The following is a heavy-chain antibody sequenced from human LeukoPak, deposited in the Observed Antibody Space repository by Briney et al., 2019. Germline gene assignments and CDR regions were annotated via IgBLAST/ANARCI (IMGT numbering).Heavy chain of an antibody. CDR2: IYYSGST. CDR1: GGSVSSSNYY. V-gene: IGHV4-61*01. CDR3: ARSQNYYGSGDY. D-gene: IGHD3-10*01. J-gene: IGHJ4*02. Sequence: SETLSLTCTVSGGSVSSSNYYWSWIRQPPGKGLEWIGYIYYSGSTNYNPSLKSRITISADTSKNQFSLKLSSVTAADTAVYYCARSQNYYGSGDYWSQGTLVTVSS.